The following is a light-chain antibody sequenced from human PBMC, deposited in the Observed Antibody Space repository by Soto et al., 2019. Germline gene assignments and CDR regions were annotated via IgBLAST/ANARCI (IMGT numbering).Light chain of an antibody. CDR1: QNISTS. CDR3: QQYDSYRT. Sequence: DIQMTQSPSTLSASVGDRVTITCRPSQNISTSLAWYQQKSGRAPKLLIYDVSNLESGVPSRFSGSGSGTEFSLTIRGLQPDDFVTYYCQQYDSYRTFGQGTTVEVK. CDR2: DVS. V-gene: IGKV1-5*01. J-gene: IGKJ1*01.